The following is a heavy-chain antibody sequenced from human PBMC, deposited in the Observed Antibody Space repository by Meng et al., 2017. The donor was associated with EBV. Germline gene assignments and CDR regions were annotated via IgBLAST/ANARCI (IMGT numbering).Heavy chain of an antibody. V-gene: IGHV4-39*01. J-gene: IGHJ4*02. CDR3: ARPFPSIVSPRLVPFGD. Sequence: QLQLQESGPGQVKPSXTLSPTCTVSGGSISSFYYWGWIRPPPGRGLEWIGSVHYSGSTYYSPSLKGRITVSVDTSKNQFSLRLTSVTAADTAVYYCARPFPSIVSPRLVPFGDWGQGTLVNVSS. D-gene: IGHD5/OR15-5a*01. CDR2: VHYSGST. CDR1: GGSISSFYY.